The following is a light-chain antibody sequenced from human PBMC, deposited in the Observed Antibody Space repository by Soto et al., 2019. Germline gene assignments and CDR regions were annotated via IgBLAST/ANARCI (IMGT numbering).Light chain of an antibody. V-gene: IGLV2-14*01. CDR1: SGDVGGYKF. CDR3: RSYAGSYTVV. CDR2: EVS. Sequence: QSVLTQPASVSGSPGQSITIYCTGTSGDVGGYKFVSWYQQRPGKAPKLMIYEVSNRPSGVSSRFSGSKSGNTAYLTISGIQAEDEADYYCRSYAGSYTVVFGRGTKVTVL. J-gene: IGLJ1*01.